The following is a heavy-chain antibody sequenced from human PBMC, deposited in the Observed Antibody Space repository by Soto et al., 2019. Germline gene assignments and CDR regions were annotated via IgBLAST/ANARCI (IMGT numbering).Heavy chain of an antibody. J-gene: IGHJ3*01. Sequence: EVQLMESGGGLVQPGGSLRLSCASSGFTLSMSAVNWVRQAPGKGLEWVSNISDSGDRTYYADSVKGRFTNSRDRSKNTVSLQMDSMRAEDTAVYYCAKDRGIIVKAGDAFDVWGQGTKVTVSS. CDR1: GFTLSMSA. V-gene: IGHV3-23*01. CDR2: ISDSGDRT. D-gene: IGHD3-16*02. CDR3: AKDRGIIVKAGDAFDV.